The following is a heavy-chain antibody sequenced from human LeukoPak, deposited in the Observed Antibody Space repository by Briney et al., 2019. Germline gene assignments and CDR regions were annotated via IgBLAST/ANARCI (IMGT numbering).Heavy chain of an antibody. V-gene: IGHV3-64*01. CDR2: MSSNGGST. Sequence: GGSLRLSCAASGFSFSSYSMQWVRQAPGKGLEYVSAMSSNGGSTYYAKSVKGRFTISRDNSKNTLYLQMGSLRSDDTAVYYCARGTAARPIDYWGQGTLVTVSS. D-gene: IGHD6-6*01. CDR1: GFSFSSYS. CDR3: ARGTAARPIDY. J-gene: IGHJ4*02.